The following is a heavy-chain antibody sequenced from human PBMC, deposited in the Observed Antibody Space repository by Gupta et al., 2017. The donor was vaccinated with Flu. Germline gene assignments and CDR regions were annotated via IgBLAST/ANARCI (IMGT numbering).Heavy chain of an antibody. CDR3: SRALNWESY. D-gene: IGHD7-27*01. CDR1: GFSFSRYW. Sequence: SGFSFSRYWMTWVRQTPGKGLEWVDSINKDGSGTDYVDSVKGRFTISIYKAHNSLSLHLHRRRAEDASLVDCSRALNWESYWGHGTLVTVSS. CDR2: INKDGSGT. V-gene: IGHV3-7*01. J-gene: IGHJ4*01.